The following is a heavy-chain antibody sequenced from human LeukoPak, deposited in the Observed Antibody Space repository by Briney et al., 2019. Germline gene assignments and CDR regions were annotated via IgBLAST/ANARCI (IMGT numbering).Heavy chain of an antibody. CDR1: GGSISSGGHS. Sequence: PSQTLSLTCTVSGGSISSGGHSWSWIRQHPEKGLEWIGYIYYSGTTYYNPSLKSRVTMSVDTSKNQFSLKLSSVTAADTAVYYCARLRGYNDYWGQGILVTVSS. CDR2: IYYSGTT. CDR3: ARLRGYNDY. J-gene: IGHJ4*02. D-gene: IGHD5-24*01. V-gene: IGHV4-31*03.